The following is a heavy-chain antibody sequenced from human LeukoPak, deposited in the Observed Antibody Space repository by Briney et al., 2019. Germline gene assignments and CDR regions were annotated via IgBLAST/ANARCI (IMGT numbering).Heavy chain of an antibody. V-gene: IGHV3-7*01. Sequence: PGGSLRLSCAASGFTLRSYWMTWVRQAPGKGLEWVASINQDGSEKNYVDSVKGRFTISRDNAENSLYLQMNSLRDEDTAVYYCARTRLSCDCWGQGTLDTVSS. CDR1: GFTLRSYW. CDR2: INQDGSEK. CDR3: ARTRLSCDC. J-gene: IGHJ4*02.